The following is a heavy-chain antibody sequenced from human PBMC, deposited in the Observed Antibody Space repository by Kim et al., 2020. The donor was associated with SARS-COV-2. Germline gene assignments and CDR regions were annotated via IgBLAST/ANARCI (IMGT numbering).Heavy chain of an antibody. CDR2: IYPGDSDT. CDR3: ERQSAEYSSGWYELGMDV. J-gene: IGHJ6*02. V-gene: IGHV5-51*01. D-gene: IGHD6-19*01. CDR1: GYSFTSYW. Sequence: GESLKISCKGSGYSFTSYWIGWVRQMPGKGLEWMGIIYPGDSDTRYSPSFQGQVTISADKSISPAYLQSSSLKASDTAMYYFERQSAEYSSGWYELGMDVWGQGTTVTVSS.